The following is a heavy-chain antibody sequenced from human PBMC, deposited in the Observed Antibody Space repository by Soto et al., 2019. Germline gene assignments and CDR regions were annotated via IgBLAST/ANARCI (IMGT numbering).Heavy chain of an antibody. CDR3: ASNGYCSSTSCSDYYYYYMDV. Sequence: PGGSLRLSCAASGFTFSSYGMHWVRQAPGKGLEWVAVIWYDGSNKYYADSVKGRFTISRDNSKNTLYLQMNSLRAEDTAVYYCASNGYCSSTSCSDYYYYYMDVWGKGTTVTVSS. V-gene: IGHV3-33*01. CDR2: IWYDGSNK. D-gene: IGHD2-2*03. J-gene: IGHJ6*03. CDR1: GFTFSSYG.